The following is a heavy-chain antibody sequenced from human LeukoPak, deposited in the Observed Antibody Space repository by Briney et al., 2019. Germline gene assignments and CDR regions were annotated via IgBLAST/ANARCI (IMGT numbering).Heavy chain of an antibody. D-gene: IGHD3-22*01. CDR1: GFTFSSYA. V-gene: IGHV3-30-3*01. CDR2: ISYDGSNK. Sequence: GRSLRLSCAASGFTFSSYAMHWVRQAPGKGQEWVAVISYDGSNKYYADSVKGRFTISRDNSKNTLYLQINSLRAEDTAVYYCARGGFYYESSGPDYWGQGTLVTVSS. J-gene: IGHJ4*02. CDR3: ARGGFYYESSGPDY.